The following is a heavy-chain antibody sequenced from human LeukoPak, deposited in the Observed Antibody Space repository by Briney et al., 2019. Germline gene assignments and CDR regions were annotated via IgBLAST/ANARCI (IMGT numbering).Heavy chain of an antibody. J-gene: IGHJ3*02. CDR3: AREYYYDSSGYYHGPPDAFDI. Sequence: GGSLRLSCLASGFTFRDYYMTWIRQVPGKGLEWISFISSRGTTTDYADSVKGRFTISRDNANSTLFLQMNSLRAEDTAVYYCAREYYYDSSGYYHGPPDAFDIWGQGTMVTVSS. CDR1: GFTFRDYY. V-gene: IGHV3-11*01. CDR2: ISSRGTTT. D-gene: IGHD3-22*01.